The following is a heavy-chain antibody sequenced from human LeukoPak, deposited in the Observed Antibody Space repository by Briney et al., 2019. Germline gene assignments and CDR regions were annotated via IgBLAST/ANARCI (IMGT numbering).Heavy chain of an antibody. CDR1: GGSISSCY. J-gene: IGHJ4*02. CDR3: ARAGSGSKRTFDY. V-gene: IGHV4-59*01. Sequence: SETLSLTCTVSGGSISSCYWSWIRQPPGKGLEWIGYIYYSGSTNYNPSLKSRVTISVDTSKNQFSLKLSSVTAADTAVYYCARAGSGSKRTFDYWGQGTLVTVSS. CDR2: IYYSGST. D-gene: IGHD1-26*01.